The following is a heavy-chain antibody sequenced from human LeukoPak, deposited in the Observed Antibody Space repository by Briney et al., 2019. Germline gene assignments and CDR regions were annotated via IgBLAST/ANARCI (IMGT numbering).Heavy chain of an antibody. D-gene: IGHD3-22*01. Sequence: GGSLRLSCAASGFTFNNYAMSWVRQAPGKGLEWVSAISGSDAGTYYADSVKGRFTISRDNSKNTLYLQMNSLRAEDTAVYYCAKDSTYYYDSSGYSWGGNFDYWGQGTLVTVSS. CDR2: ISGSDAGT. CDR1: GFTFNNYA. J-gene: IGHJ4*02. V-gene: IGHV3-23*01. CDR3: AKDSTYYYDSSGYSWGGNFDY.